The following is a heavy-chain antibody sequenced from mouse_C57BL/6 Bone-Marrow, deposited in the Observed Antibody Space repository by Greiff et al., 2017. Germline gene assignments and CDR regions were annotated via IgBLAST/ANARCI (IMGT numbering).Heavy chain of an antibody. J-gene: IGHJ3*01. Sequence: EVKLVESGGGLVKPGGSLKLSCAASGYTFSDYGMHWVRQAPEKGLEWVAYISSGSSTIYYADTVKGRFTFSIDNSKNTLFLQMTSLRSEDTAMYYCAKSPCDGYYVFAYGGQGTLVTVSA. CDR3: AKSPCDGYYVFAY. CDR1: GYTFSDYG. CDR2: ISSGSSTI. V-gene: IGHV5-17*01. D-gene: IGHD2-3*01.